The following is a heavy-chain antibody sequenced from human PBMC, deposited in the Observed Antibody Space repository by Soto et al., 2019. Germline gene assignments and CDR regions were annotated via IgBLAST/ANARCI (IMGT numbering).Heavy chain of an antibody. CDR2: ISGSGGST. Sequence: EVHLLESGGGLVQPGGSLRLSCAASGFTFSSYAMNWVCQALGKGLEWVSTISGSGGSTYYADSVKGRFTISRDNSKNTLYLQMNTLRAEDTAVYFCAKDGAVAAWGYFDLWGRGTLVTVSS. J-gene: IGHJ2*01. D-gene: IGHD6-19*01. V-gene: IGHV3-23*01. CDR1: GFTFSSYA. CDR3: AKDGAVAAWGYFDL.